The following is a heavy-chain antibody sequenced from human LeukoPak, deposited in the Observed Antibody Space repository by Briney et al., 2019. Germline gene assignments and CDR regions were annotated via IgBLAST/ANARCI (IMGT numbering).Heavy chain of an antibody. V-gene: IGHV4-59*01. D-gene: IGHD3-22*01. CDR1: GGSISSYY. J-gene: IGHJ4*02. CDR3: ARVEDDSSGYYYSLGY. CDR2: IYYSGST. Sequence: PSETLSLTRTVSGGSISSYYWSWIRQPPGKGLEWIGYIYYSGSTNYNPSLKSRVTISVDTSKNQFSLKLSSVTAADTAVYYCARVEDDSSGYYYSLGYWGQGTLVTVSS.